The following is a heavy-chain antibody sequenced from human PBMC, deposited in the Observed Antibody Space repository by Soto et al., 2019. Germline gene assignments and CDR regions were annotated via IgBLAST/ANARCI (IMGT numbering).Heavy chain of an antibody. D-gene: IGHD2-15*01. CDR3: ARDRGVVAAINYYYYGMDV. Sequence: QVQLVESGGGVVQPGRSLRLSCAASGFTFSTYAVHWVRQAPGKGLEWVAVISSDGSSKYYAESVKGRFSISRDNSKNTLYVQMNRLRSEDTAMYYCARDRGVVAAINYYYYGMDVWGQGTTVTVSS. CDR2: ISSDGSSK. CDR1: GFTFSTYA. V-gene: IGHV3-30-3*01. J-gene: IGHJ6*02.